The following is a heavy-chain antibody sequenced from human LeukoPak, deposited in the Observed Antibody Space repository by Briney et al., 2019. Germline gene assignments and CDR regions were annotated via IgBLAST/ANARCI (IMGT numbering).Heavy chain of an antibody. Sequence: GGSLRLSCAASGFTFSSYAMSWVRQAPGRGLGWVSAISGSGGSTHYADSVKGRFTISRDNSKNTLYLQMNSLRAEDTAIYYCVREVPRFDYWGQGTLVTVSS. CDR1: GFTFSSYA. CDR2: ISGSGGST. CDR3: VREVPRFDY. D-gene: IGHD1-26*01. V-gene: IGHV3-23*01. J-gene: IGHJ4*02.